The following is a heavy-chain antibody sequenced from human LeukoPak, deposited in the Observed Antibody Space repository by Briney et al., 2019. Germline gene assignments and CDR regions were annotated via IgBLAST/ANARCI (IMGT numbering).Heavy chain of an antibody. D-gene: IGHD2-15*01. V-gene: IGHV4-39*01. CDR1: GGSITSSSYY. CDR2: IYHTGRT. CDR3: ARKTYCSGGRCYGENWFDP. Sequence: PSETLSLTCTISGGSITSSSYYWSWLRQSPGKGLEWIVSIYHTGRTYHNPSLKSRVTVSVDTSSNQISLRLDSVTAADTAVYYCARKTYCSGGRCYGENWFDPWGQGILVTVSS. J-gene: IGHJ5*02.